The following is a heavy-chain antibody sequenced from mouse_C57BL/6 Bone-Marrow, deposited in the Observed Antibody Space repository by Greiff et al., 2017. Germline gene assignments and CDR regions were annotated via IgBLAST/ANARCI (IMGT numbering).Heavy chain of an antibody. V-gene: IGHV14-4*01. CDR1: GFNIKDDY. J-gene: IGHJ4*01. CDR2: IDPENGDT. Sequence: VQLQQSGAELVRPGASVKLSCTASGFNIKDDYMHWVKQRPEQGLEWIGWIDPENGDTEYASKFQGKVTITADTSSNTACLQLSSLTSEDTAVYYCTTYYYGSSYGYAMDYWGQGTSVTVSS. CDR3: TTYYYGSSYGYAMDY. D-gene: IGHD1-1*01.